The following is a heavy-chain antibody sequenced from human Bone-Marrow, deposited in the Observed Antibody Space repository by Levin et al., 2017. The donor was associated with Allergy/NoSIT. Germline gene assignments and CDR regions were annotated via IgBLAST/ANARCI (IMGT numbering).Heavy chain of an antibody. CDR3: ARLLGLSSSASTIDY. CDR2: IYYSGST. CDR1: GGSISSSSYY. D-gene: IGHD6-13*01. V-gene: IGHV4-39*01. J-gene: IGHJ4*02. Sequence: SETLSLTCTVSGGSISSSSYYWGWIRQPPGKGLEWIGSIYYSGSTYYNPSLKSRVTISVDTSKNQFSLKLSSVTAADTAVYYCARLLGLSSSASTIDYWGQGTLVTVSS.